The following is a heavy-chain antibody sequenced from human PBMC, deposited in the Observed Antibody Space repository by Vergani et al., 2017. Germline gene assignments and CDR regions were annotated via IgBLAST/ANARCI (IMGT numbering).Heavy chain of an antibody. D-gene: IGHD3-16*01. CDR1: GGSISSYY. J-gene: IGHJ5*02. Sequence: QVQLQESGPGLVKPSETLSLTCTVSGGSISSYYWSWIRQPPGKGLEWIGYIYYSGSTNYNPSLKSRVTISVDTSKNQFSLKLSSVTAADTAVYYCARPSGGVAWFDPWGQGTLVTVSS. CDR2: IYYSGST. CDR3: ARPSGGVAWFDP. V-gene: IGHV4-59*01.